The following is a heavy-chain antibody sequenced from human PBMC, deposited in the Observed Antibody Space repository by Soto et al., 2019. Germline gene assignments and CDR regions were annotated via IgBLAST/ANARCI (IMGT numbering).Heavy chain of an antibody. Sequence: GGSLRLSCAASGFTFSSYSMNWVRQAPGKGLEWVSYISSSSSTIYYADSVKGRFTISRDNAKNSLYLQMNSLRAEDTAVYYCARDFEYQLRNSYYYYMDVWGKGTTVTVSS. V-gene: IGHV3-48*01. D-gene: IGHD2-2*01. CDR1: GFTFSSYS. J-gene: IGHJ6*03. CDR3: ARDFEYQLRNSYYYYMDV. CDR2: ISSSSSTI.